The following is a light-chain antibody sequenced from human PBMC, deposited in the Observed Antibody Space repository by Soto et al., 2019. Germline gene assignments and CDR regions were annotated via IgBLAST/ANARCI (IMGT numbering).Light chain of an antibody. CDR3: QQRSNWPLT. J-gene: IGKJ4*01. CDR2: DAS. CDR1: QSVSSY. Sequence: EIVLTQSPATLSLSPGERATLSCRASQSVSSYLAWYQQKPGQAPRLLIYDASNRATGIPARFSGSGSGTDFTLTISSLEREDFAVYYCQQRSNWPLTFGGGTKGGDQT. V-gene: IGKV3-11*01.